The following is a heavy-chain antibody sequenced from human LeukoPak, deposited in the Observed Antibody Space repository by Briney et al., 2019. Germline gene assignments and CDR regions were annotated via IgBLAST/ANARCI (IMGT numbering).Heavy chain of an antibody. Sequence: ASVKVSCKASGYTFTGYYMHWVRQAPGQGLERMGWINPNSGGTNYAQKFQGWVTMTRDTSISTAYMELSRLRSDDTAVYYCARFLYGSGSSTAYYYGMDVWGQGTTVTVSS. CDR1: GYTFTGYY. V-gene: IGHV1-2*04. J-gene: IGHJ6*02. D-gene: IGHD3-10*01. CDR3: ARFLYGSGSSTAYYYGMDV. CDR2: INPNSGGT.